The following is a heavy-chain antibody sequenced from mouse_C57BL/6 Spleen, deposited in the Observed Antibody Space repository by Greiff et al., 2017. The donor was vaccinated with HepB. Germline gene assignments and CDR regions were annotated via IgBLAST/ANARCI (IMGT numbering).Heavy chain of an antibody. J-gene: IGHJ3*01. V-gene: IGHV1-64*01. CDR1: GYTFTSYW. Sequence: QVHVKQPGAELVKPGASVKLSCKASGYTFTSYWMHWVKQRPGQGLEWIGMIHPNSGSTNYNEKFKSKATLTVDKSSSTAYMQLSSLTSEDSAVYYCARRGYGSSYGFAYWGQGTLVTASA. CDR3: ARRGYGSSYGFAY. D-gene: IGHD1-1*01. CDR2: IHPNSGST.